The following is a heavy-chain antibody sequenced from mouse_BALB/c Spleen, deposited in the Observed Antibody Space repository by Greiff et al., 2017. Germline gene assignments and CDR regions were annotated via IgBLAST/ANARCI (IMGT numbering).Heavy chain of an antibody. Sequence: EVKLMESGPELEKPGASVKISCKASGYSFTGYNMNWVKQSNGKSLEWIGNIDPYYGGTSYNQKFKGKATLTVDKSSSTAYMQLKSLTSEDSAVYYCARTRYDGYYFDYWGQGTTLTVSS. CDR1: GYSFTGYN. V-gene: IGHV1-39*01. D-gene: IGHD2-14*01. CDR3: ARTRYDGYYFDY. CDR2: IDPYYGGT. J-gene: IGHJ2*01.